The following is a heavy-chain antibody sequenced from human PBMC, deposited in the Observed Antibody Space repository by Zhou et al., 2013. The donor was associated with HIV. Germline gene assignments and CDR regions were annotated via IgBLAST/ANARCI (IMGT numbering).Heavy chain of an antibody. Sequence: QVQLVQSGAEVKKPGSSVKVSCKASGYTFTGYYMHWVRQAPGQGLEWMGWINPNSGGTNYAQKFQGRVTMTRDTSISTAYMELSRLRSDDTAVYYCARARYYYGSGSYYPFDYWGQEPWSPSPQ. CDR2: INPNSGGT. V-gene: IGHV1-2*02. D-gene: IGHD3-10*01. J-gene: IGHJ4*01. CDR3: ARARYYYGSGSYYPFDY. CDR1: GYTFTGYY.